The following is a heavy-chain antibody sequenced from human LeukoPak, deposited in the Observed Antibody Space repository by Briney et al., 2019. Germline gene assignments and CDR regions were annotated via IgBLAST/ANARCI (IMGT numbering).Heavy chain of an antibody. CDR2: ISSSSSTI. CDR3: VVPSLGGWLVPFEY. D-gene: IGHD6-19*01. V-gene: IGHV3-48*01. Sequence: PGGSLRLSCAASGFTFSSYSMNWVRQAPGKGLEWVSYISSSSSTIYYADSVKGRFTISRDNAKNSLYLQMNSLRAEDTAVYYCVVPSLGGWLVPFEYWGQGILATVSS. CDR1: GFTFSSYS. J-gene: IGHJ4*02.